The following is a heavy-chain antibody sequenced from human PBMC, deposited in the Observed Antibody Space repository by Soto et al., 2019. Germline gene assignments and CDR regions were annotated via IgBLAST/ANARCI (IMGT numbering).Heavy chain of an antibody. D-gene: IGHD2-8*01. CDR3: VQGAGYCTNGVCYSPLY. V-gene: IGHV3-64D*08. Sequence: GGSLRLSCAASGFTFSSYAMHWVRQAPGKGLEYASAISSNGGSTYYADSVKGRFTISRDNSKNTLYLQMSSLRAEDTAVYYCVQGAGYCTNGVCYSPLYWGQGTLVTVSS. J-gene: IGHJ4*02. CDR1: GFTFSSYA. CDR2: ISSNGGST.